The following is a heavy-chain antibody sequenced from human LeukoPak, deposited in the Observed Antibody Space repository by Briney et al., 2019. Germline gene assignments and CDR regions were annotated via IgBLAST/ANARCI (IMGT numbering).Heavy chain of an antibody. J-gene: IGHJ4*02. V-gene: IGHV4-38-2*02. CDR2: IYHSGST. Sequence: SETLSLTCTVSGYSISSGYYWGWIRQPPGKGLEWIGSIYHSGSTYYNPSLKSRVTISVDTSKNQFSLKLSSVTAADTAVYYCASEIHRSGWRYFDYWGQGTLVTVSS. CDR3: ASEIHRSGWRYFDY. CDR1: GYSISSGYY. D-gene: IGHD6-19*01.